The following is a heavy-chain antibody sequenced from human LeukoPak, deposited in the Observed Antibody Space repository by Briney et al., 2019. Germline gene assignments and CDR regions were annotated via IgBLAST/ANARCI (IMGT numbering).Heavy chain of an antibody. CDR3: AKVLANFDWLPNARYYYYYGMDV. CDR1: GFTFSSYA. D-gene: IGHD3-9*01. CDR2: ISGSGGST. J-gene: IGHJ6*02. Sequence: GGSLRLSCAASGFTFSSYAMSWVRQAPGKGLEWVSAISGSGGSTYYADSVKGRFTISRDNSKNTLYLQMNSLRAEDTAVYYCAKVLANFDWLPNARYYYYYGMDVWGQGTTVTVSS. V-gene: IGHV3-23*01.